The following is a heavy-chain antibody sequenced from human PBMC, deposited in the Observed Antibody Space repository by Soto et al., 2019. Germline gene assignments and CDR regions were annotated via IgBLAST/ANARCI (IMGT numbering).Heavy chain of an antibody. Sequence: PGGSPRLSCAASGFTFYNYAMNWVRQAPGQGLEWVAVPSDNGSNKYYAASVKGRFTISRDNSKNTVYLQMNSLRAEDTAVYYCARDAEAAAGTFQFDPWGQGTLVTVSS. J-gene: IGHJ5*02. CDR3: ARDAEAAAGTFQFDP. CDR1: GFTFYNYA. D-gene: IGHD6-13*01. CDR2: PSDNGSNK. V-gene: IGHV3-30-3*01.